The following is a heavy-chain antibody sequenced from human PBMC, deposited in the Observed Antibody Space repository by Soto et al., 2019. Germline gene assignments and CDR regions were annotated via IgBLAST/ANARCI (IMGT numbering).Heavy chain of an antibody. V-gene: IGHV3-9*01. D-gene: IGHD3-3*01. Sequence: EVHLVESGGGLVQPGRSLRLSCAASGFTFDDYAMHWVRQVPGKGLEWVSSISWNSGNIVYADSVKGRFTISRDSANNSLYLQMNSLRTEDTALYYCVKGAVTSIFGYFDYWGQGTLVTVSS. CDR3: VKGAVTSIFGYFDY. CDR2: ISWNSGNI. J-gene: IGHJ4*02. CDR1: GFTFDDYA.